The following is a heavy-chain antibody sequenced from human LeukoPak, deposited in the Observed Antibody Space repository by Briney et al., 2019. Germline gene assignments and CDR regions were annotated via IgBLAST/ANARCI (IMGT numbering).Heavy chain of an antibody. Sequence: SETLSLTRTVSGGSISSYYWSWIRQPAGKGLEWIGRIYTSGSTNYNPSLKSRVTMSVDTSKNQFSLKLSSVTAADTAVYYCAREQLRYFDWLPSGAFDIWGQGTMVTVSS. CDR3: AREQLRYFDWLPSGAFDI. CDR1: GGSISSYY. V-gene: IGHV4-4*07. D-gene: IGHD3-9*01. J-gene: IGHJ3*02. CDR2: IYTSGST.